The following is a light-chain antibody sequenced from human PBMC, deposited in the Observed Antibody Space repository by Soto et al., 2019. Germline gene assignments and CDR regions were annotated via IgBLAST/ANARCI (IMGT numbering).Light chain of an antibody. CDR2: DVT. CDR1: SSDVGAYNS. V-gene: IGLV2-14*01. J-gene: IGLJ2*01. CDR3: TSYTGRSVL. Sequence: QSALTQPASVSGSPGQSITISCNGTSSDVGAYNSVSWYQQYPGKAPKLMICDVTNRPSWVSNRFSGSKSGNTASLTISGLQAEDEADYYCTSYTGRSVLFGGGTKLTVL.